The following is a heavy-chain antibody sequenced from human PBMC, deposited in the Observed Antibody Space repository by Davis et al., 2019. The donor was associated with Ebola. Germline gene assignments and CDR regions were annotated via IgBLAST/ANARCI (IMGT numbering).Heavy chain of an antibody. D-gene: IGHD4-17*01. CDR3: ARDVTTVTTLWIDY. CDR1: GFTFSSYS. J-gene: IGHJ4*02. CDR2: ISSSSSYI. V-gene: IGHV3-21*01. Sequence: GESLKISCAASGFTFSSYSMNWVRQAPGKGLEWVSSISSSSSYIYYADSVKGRFTISRDNAKNSLYLQMNSLRAEDTAVYYCARDVTTVTTLWIDYWGQGTLVTVSS.